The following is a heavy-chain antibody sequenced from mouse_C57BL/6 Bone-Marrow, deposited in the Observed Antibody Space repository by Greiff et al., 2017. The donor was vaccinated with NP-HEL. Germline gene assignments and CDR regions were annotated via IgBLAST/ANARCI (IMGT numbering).Heavy chain of an antibody. CDR3: ARFYGFYFDY. V-gene: IGHV1-63*01. J-gene: IGHJ2*01. D-gene: IGHD1-1*01. Sequence: VQLQESGAELVRPGTSVKMSCKASGYTFTNYWIGWAKQRPGHGLEWIGDIYPGGGYTNYNEKFKGKATLTADKSSSTAYMQFSSLTSEDSAIYYCARFYGFYFDYWGQGTTLTVSS. CDR1: GYTFTNYW. CDR2: IYPGGGYT.